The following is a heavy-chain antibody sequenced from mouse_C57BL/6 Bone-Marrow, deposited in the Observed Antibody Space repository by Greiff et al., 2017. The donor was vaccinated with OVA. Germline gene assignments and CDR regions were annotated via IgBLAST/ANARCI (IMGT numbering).Heavy chain of an antibody. CDR3: ARHVYYDYDGVFFAY. Sequence: QVHVKQSGAELVKPGASVKLSCKASGYTFTEYTIHWVKQRSGQGLEWIGWFYPGSGSIKYNEKFKDKATLTADKSSSTVYMELSRLTSEDSAVYFCARHVYYDYDGVFFAYWGQGTLVTVAA. V-gene: IGHV1-62-2*01. J-gene: IGHJ3*01. CDR2: FYPGSGSI. D-gene: IGHD2-4*01. CDR1: GYTFTEYT.